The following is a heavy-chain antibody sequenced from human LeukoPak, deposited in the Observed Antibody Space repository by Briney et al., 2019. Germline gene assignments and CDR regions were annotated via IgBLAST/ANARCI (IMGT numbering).Heavy chain of an antibody. CDR2: ISYDGSNK. D-gene: IGHD2-2*01. J-gene: IGHJ1*01. Sequence: GGSLRLSCAASGFTFSSYAMHWVRQAPGKGLEWVAVISYDGSNKYYADSVKGRFTISRDNSKNTLYLQMNSLSADDTAVYYCARPAEASCSGTSCYRYFHHWGQGTLVIVSS. CDR1: GFTFSSYA. CDR3: ARPAEASCSGTSCYRYFHH. V-gene: IGHV3-30-3*01.